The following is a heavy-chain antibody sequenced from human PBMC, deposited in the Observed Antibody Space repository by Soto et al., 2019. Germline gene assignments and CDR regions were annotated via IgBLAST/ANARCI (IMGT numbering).Heavy chain of an antibody. Sequence: SVKVSCKASGGTFSNFDFSWVRQAPGQGLEWMGGIIPLYGTINYAERFQGRVSLTADESTTTAYMELNSLTSDDTAVYFCALGDRPPFYFYFWGQGTLVTSPQ. CDR2: IIPLYGTI. CDR3: ALGDRPPFYFYF. J-gene: IGHJ4*02. V-gene: IGHV1-69*13. D-gene: IGHD1-26*01. CDR1: GGTFSNFD.